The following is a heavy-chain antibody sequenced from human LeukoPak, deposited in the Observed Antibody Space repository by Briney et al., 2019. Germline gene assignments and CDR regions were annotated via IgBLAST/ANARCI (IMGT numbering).Heavy chain of an antibody. Sequence: GGSLRLSCAASGFTFSSYSMNWVRQAPGKGLEWVSSISSSSSYIYYADSVKGRFTISRDNAKNSLYLQMNSLRAEDTAVYYCARDGTTVTTEYYYYMDVWGKGTTVTISS. CDR3: ARDGTTVTTEYYYYMDV. D-gene: IGHD4-17*01. CDR2: ISSSSSYI. J-gene: IGHJ6*03. CDR1: GFTFSSYS. V-gene: IGHV3-21*01.